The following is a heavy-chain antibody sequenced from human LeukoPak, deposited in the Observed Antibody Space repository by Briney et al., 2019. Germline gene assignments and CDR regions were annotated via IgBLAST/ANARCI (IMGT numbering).Heavy chain of an antibody. CDR3: AYYYGSGSYFQYYYYYYGMDV. J-gene: IGHJ6*02. Sequence: GGSLRLSCAASGFTFSSYVIHWVRQAPDKRLEWVAVISYDGSNKYYADSVKGRFTISRDNSKNTLYLQMNSLRAEDTAVYYCAYYYGSGSYFQYYYYYYGMDVWGQGTTVTVSS. CDR2: ISYDGSNK. CDR1: GFTFSSYV. D-gene: IGHD3-10*01. V-gene: IGHV3-30*03.